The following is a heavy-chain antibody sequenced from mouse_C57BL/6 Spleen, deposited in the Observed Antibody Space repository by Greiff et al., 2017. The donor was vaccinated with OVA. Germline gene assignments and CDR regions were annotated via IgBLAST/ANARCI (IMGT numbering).Heavy chain of an antibody. Sequence: EVQLQQSGPELVKPGASVKISCKASGYTFTDYYMNWVKQSHGKSLEWIGDINPNNGGTSYNQKFKGKATLTVDKSSSTAYMELRSLTSEDSAVYYCAPIYYGNYMYYFDYWGQGTTLTVSS. J-gene: IGHJ2*01. V-gene: IGHV1-26*01. CDR1: GYTFTDYY. CDR2: INPNNGGT. CDR3: APIYYGNYMYYFDY. D-gene: IGHD2-1*01.